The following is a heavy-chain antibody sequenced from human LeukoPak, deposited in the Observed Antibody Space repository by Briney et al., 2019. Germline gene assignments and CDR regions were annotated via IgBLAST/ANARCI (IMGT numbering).Heavy chain of an antibody. D-gene: IGHD6-19*01. CDR1: GGSISSYY. V-gene: IGHV4-59*01. J-gene: IGHJ4*02. CDR2: IYYSGST. CDR3: ARESLIAVAAFDY. Sequence: SETLSLTCTVSGGSISSYYWSWIRQPPGKGLEWIGYIYYSGSTNYNPSLKSRATISVDTSKNQFSLKLSSVTAADTAVYYCARESLIAVAAFDYWGQGTLVTVSS.